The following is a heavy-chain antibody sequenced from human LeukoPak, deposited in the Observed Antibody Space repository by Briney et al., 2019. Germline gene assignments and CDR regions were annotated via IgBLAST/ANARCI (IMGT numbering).Heavy chain of an antibody. CDR1: GGSISTYY. V-gene: IGHV4-4*07. D-gene: IGHD4-11*01. CDR2: MYITGTT. CDR3: ARDRSPDDDYNNYGWLDP. Sequence: PSETLSLTCTVSGGSISTYYWSWIRQPAGKGLEWIGRMYITGTTNYNSSLKSRVTTSIDTSKNQFSLKMKSVTAADTAVYYCARDRSPDDDYNNYGWLDPWGQGTLVTVSS. J-gene: IGHJ5*02.